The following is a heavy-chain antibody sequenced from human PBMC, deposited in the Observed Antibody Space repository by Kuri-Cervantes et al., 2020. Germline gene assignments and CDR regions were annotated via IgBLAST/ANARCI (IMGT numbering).Heavy chain of an antibody. J-gene: IGHJ6*04. V-gene: IGHV3-30-3*01. CDR3: ARGSPQLERGYYYYGMDV. CDR1: GFTFSSYA. Sequence: GESLKISCAASGFTFSSYAMHWVRQAPGKGLEWVAVISYDGSNKYYADSVKGRFTISRDNSKNTLYLQMNSLRAEDTAVYYCARGSPQLERGYYYYGMDVWGKGTTVTVSS. D-gene: IGHD1-1*01. CDR2: ISYDGSNK.